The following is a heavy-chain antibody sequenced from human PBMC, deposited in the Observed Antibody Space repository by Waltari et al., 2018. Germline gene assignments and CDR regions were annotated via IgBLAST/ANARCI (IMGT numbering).Heavy chain of an antibody. CDR2: FSYNGNT. Sequence: QLQLQESSPGLVRPWEPWSITCAVSGGYITNITYFWGWIRQPPGKGLEWIGSFSYNGNTYYNPALKSRATISGDTSKNQVSLVLTSVTAADTAVYYCARGLGAIYWGHGTLVTVSS. J-gene: IGHJ4*01. D-gene: IGHD2-21*01. CDR3: ARGLGAIY. V-gene: IGHV4-39*07. CDR1: GGYITNITYF.